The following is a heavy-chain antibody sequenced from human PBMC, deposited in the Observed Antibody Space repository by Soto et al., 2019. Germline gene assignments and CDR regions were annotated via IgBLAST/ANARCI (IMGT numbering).Heavy chain of an antibody. D-gene: IGHD6-19*01. CDR2: IYSGGST. V-gene: IGHV3-66*01. J-gene: IGHJ4*02. CDR3: ARVAVAGTIIGY. CDR1: GFTVSSNY. Sequence: GSLRLSCAASGFTVSSNYMSWVRQAPGKGLEWVSVIYSGGSTYYADSVKGRFTISRDNSKNTLYLQMNSLRAEDTAVYYCARVAVAGTIIGYWGQGTLVTVSS.